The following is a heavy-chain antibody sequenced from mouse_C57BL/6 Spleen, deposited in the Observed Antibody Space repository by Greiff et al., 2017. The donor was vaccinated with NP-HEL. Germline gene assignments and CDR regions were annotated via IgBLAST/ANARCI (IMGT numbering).Heavy chain of an antibody. CDR1: GFTFSSYG. CDR2: ISSGGSYT. D-gene: IGHD2-1*01. Sequence: EVKLVESGGDLVKPGGSLKLSCAASGFTFSSYGMSWVRQTPDKRLEWVATISSGGSYTYYPDRVKGRFTISRDNAKNTLYLQMSSLKSEDTAMYYCARVYYGNYVDFDYWGQGTTLTVSS. CDR3: ARVYYGNYVDFDY. V-gene: IGHV5-6*01. J-gene: IGHJ2*01.